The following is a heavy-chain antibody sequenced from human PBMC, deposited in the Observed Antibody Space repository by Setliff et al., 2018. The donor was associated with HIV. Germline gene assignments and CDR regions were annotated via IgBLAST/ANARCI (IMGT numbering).Heavy chain of an antibody. D-gene: IGHD3-22*01. CDR3: ARDRYYLDSSGLANY. Sequence: SGGTINTFTITWVRQAPGHGLQWLGGIVPKFGTANYARKFQGRVRITADESTIIAYMELTSLRSDDTAVYYCARDRYYLDSSGLANYWGQGTLVTVSS. CDR2: IVPKFGTA. J-gene: IGHJ4*02. CDR1: GGTINTFT. V-gene: IGHV1-69*01.